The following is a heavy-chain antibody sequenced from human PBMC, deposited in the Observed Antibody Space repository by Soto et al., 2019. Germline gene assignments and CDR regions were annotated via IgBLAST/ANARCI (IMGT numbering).Heavy chain of an antibody. CDR3: ARSTITIFGVVNNHFDY. Sequence: ASVKVSCKASGYTFTGYYMHWVRQAPGQGLEWMGWINPNSGGTNYAQKFQGWVTMTRDTSISTAYMELSRLRSDDTAVYYCARSTITIFGVVNNHFDYWGQGTLVTVSS. CDR1: GYTFTGYY. CDR2: INPNSGGT. D-gene: IGHD3-3*01. J-gene: IGHJ4*02. V-gene: IGHV1-2*04.